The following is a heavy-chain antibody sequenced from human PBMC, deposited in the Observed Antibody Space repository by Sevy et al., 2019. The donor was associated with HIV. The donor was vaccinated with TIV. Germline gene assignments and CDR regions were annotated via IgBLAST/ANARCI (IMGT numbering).Heavy chain of an antibody. D-gene: IGHD3-3*01. CDR3: ARDNNFWSGYYTGRGGAIDI. V-gene: IGHV3-33*01. CDR1: GFTFSSYG. Sequence: GGSLRLSCAASGFTFSSYGMHWVRQAPGKGLEWVAVIWYDGSNKYYADSVKGRFTISRDNSKNTLYLQMNSLRAEDTAVYYCARDNNFWSGYYTGRGGAIDIWGQGTMVTASS. J-gene: IGHJ3*02. CDR2: IWYDGSNK.